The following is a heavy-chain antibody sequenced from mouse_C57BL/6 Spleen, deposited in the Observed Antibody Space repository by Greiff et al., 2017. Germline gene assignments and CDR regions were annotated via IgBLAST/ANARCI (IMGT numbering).Heavy chain of an antibody. Sequence: QVQLQQSGPELVKPGASVKISCKASGYAFSSSWMNWVKQRPGKGLEWIGRIYPGDGDTTYNGKFKGKATLTADKSSSTAYMQLSSLTSEDSAVYFCARSYEDAMDYWGQGTSVTVSS. V-gene: IGHV1-82*01. CDR2: IYPGDGDT. CDR1: GYAFSSSW. J-gene: IGHJ4*01. CDR3: ARSYEDAMDY. D-gene: IGHD1-1*01.